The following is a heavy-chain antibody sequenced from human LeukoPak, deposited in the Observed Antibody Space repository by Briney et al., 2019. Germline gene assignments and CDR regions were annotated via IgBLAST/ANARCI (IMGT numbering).Heavy chain of an antibody. CDR3: ARSSGYYSSLFYMHV. D-gene: IGHD3-22*01. J-gene: IGHJ6*03. CDR1: GGTFSSYA. Sequence: SVKVSCKASGGTFSSYAISWVRQAPGQGLEWMGGIIPIFGTANYAQKFQGRVTITADESTSTAYMELSSLRSEDTAVYYCARSSGYYSSLFYMHVWGKGTTVTVSS. V-gene: IGHV1-69*13. CDR2: IIPIFGTA.